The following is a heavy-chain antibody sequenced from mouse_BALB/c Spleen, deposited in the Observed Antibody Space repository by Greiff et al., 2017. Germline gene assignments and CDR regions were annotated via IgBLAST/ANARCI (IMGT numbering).Heavy chain of an antibody. D-gene: IGHD1-1*01. Sequence: QVQLQQSGAELMKPGASVKISCKATGYTFSSYWIEWVKQRPGHGLEWIGEILPGSGSTNYNEKFKGKATFTADTSSNTAYMQLSSLTSEDSAVYYCASGYGSRAWFAYWGQGTLVTVSA. J-gene: IGHJ3*01. CDR3: ASGYGSRAWFAY. V-gene: IGHV1-9*01. CDR1: GYTFSSYW. CDR2: ILPGSGST.